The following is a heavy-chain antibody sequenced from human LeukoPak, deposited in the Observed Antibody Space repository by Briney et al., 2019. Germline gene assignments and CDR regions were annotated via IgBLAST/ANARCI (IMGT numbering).Heavy chain of an antibody. CDR1: GFTFSSYW. Sequence: GGSLRLSCAASGFTFSSYWMSWVRQAPGKGLEWVANIKQDGSEKYYVDSVKGRFTISRDNAKNSLYLQMNSLRAEDTAVYYCASDRLSFYCSSTSCYTNYYYGMDVWGQGTTVTVPS. CDR2: IKQDGSEK. CDR3: ASDRLSFYCSSTSCYTNYYYGMDV. J-gene: IGHJ6*02. D-gene: IGHD2-2*02. V-gene: IGHV3-7*01.